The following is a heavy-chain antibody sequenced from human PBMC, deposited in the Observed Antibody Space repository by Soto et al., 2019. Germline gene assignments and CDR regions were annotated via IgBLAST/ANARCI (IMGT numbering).Heavy chain of an antibody. CDR1: GFTFSSYA. J-gene: IGHJ4*02. D-gene: IGHD2-15*01. Sequence: GGSLRLSCAASGFTFSSYAMSWVRQAPGKGLEWVSAISGSGGSTYYADSVKGRFTISRDNSKNTLYLQMNSLRAEDTAVYYCAKSLWGGYCSGGSCHEFDYWGQGTLVTVSS. V-gene: IGHV3-23*01. CDR2: ISGSGGST. CDR3: AKSLWGGYCSGGSCHEFDY.